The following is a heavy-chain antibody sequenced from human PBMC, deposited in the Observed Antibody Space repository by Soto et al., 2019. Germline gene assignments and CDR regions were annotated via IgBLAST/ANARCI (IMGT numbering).Heavy chain of an antibody. CDR3: ARDMVDTAMVTGFDY. V-gene: IGHV1-2*04. Sequence: ASVKVSCKASGYTFTGYYMHWVRQAPGQGLEWMGWINPNSGGTNYAQKFQGWVTMTRDTSISTAYMELSRLRSDDTAVYYCARDMVDTAMVTGFDYWGQGTLVTVS. D-gene: IGHD5-18*01. CDR2: INPNSGGT. J-gene: IGHJ4*02. CDR1: GYTFTGYY.